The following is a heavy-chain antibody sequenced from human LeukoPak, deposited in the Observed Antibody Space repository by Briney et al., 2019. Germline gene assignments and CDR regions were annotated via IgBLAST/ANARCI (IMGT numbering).Heavy chain of an antibody. V-gene: IGHV3-48*03. CDR3: ARDHGGSYSDLSFDY. Sequence: GGSLRLSCAASGFTFSSYEMNWVRQAPGKGLEWVSYISSSGSTIYYADSVKGRFTISRDNAKNSLYPQMNSLRAEDTAVYYCARDHGGSYSDLSFDYWGQGTLVTVSS. D-gene: IGHD1-26*01. CDR1: GFTFSSYE. J-gene: IGHJ4*02. CDR2: ISSSGSTI.